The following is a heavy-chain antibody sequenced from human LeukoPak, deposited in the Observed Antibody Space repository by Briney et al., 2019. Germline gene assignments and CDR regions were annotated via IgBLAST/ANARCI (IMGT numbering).Heavy chain of an antibody. CDR1: GFTFSDYY. J-gene: IGHJ6*02. CDR3: ARDQGFGEFTYYNGMDV. D-gene: IGHD3-10*01. V-gene: IGHV3-11*01. Sequence: GGSLRLSCAAPGFTFSDYYMSWIRQAPGKGLEWVSYISSSGNTIYYADSVKGRFTISRDNAKNSLYLQMNSLRAEDTAVYYCARDQGFGEFTYYNGMDVWGQGTTVTVSS. CDR2: ISSSGNTI.